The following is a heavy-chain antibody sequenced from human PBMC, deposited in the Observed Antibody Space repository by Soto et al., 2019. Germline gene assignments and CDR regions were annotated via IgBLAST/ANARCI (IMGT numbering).Heavy chain of an antibody. J-gene: IGHJ4*02. CDR2: ISYDGSNK. D-gene: IGHD3-22*01. CDR1: GFTFSSYG. CDR3: ANRGDYYDSSGTTYY. Sequence: PGGSLRLSCAASGFTFSSYGMHWVRQAPGKGLEWVAVISYDGSNKYYADSVKGRFTISRDNSKNTLYLQMNSLRAEDTAVYYCANRGDYYDSSGTTYYWGQGTLVTVSS. V-gene: IGHV3-30*18.